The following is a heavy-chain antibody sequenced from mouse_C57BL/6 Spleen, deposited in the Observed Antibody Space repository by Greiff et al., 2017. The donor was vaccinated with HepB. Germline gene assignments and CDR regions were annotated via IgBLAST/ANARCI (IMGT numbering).Heavy chain of an antibody. CDR2: IDPEDGET. D-gene: IGHD1-1*01. CDR1: GFNIKDYY. V-gene: IGHV14-2*01. J-gene: IGHJ2*01. Sequence: EVQVVESGAELVKPGASVKLSCTASGFNIKDYYMHWVKQRTEQGLEWIGRIDPEDGETKSAPKFQGKATITADTSSNTAYLQLSSLTSEDTAVYYCARGGAYYGSSFDYWGQGTTLTVSS. CDR3: ARGGAYYGSSFDY.